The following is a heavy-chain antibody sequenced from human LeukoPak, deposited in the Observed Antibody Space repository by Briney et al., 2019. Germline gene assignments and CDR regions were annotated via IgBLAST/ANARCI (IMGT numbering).Heavy chain of an antibody. J-gene: IGHJ5*02. D-gene: IGHD4-11*01. CDR2: IYHSGST. Sequence: SETLSLTCTVSGYSISSGYYWGWIRQPPGKGLEWIGSIYHSGSTYYNPSLKSRVTISVDTSKNQFSLKLSSVTAADTAVYYCARDITVTTFHGPWGQGTLVTVSS. CDR1: GYSISSGYY. V-gene: IGHV4-38-2*02. CDR3: ARDITVTTFHGP.